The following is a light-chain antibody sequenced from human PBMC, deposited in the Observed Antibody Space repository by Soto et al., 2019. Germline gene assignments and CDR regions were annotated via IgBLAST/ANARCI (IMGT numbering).Light chain of an antibody. J-gene: IGKJ5*01. CDR1: QRVSNH. V-gene: IGKV3-11*01. CDR3: QKSGT. CDR2: DAS. Sequence: PGERATLSCRASQRVSNHLGWYQQKPGQAPRLLIYDASNRATAIPARFSGSGSGTDFTLTISSLEPEDFAVYYCQKSGTFGQGTRLEIK.